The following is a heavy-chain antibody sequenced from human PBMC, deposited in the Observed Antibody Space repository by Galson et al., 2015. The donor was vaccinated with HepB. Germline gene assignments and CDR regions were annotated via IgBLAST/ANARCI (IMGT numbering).Heavy chain of an antibody. J-gene: IGHJ4*02. CDR1: GFTFSSYA. CDR3: AKAHYIVGADDY. CDR2: ISGSGGST. D-gene: IGHD1-26*01. Sequence: SLRLSCAASGFTFSSYAMGWVRQAPGKGLEWVSAISGSGGSTYYADSVKGRFTISRDNSKNTLYLQMNSLRAEDTAVYYCAKAHYIVGADDYWGQGTLVTVSS. V-gene: IGHV3-23*01.